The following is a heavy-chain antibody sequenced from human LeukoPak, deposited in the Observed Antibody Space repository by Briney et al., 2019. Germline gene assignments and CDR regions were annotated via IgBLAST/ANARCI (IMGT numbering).Heavy chain of an antibody. CDR3: ARISRSHDYDY. Sequence: GSLRLSCAASGFNLSSYSMHWVRQAPGKGLEYVSAISSYGGSTYYANSVKDRFTISRDNSKNTVYLQMGSLRTEDMAVYYCARISRSHDYDYWGQGTLVTVSS. CDR1: GFNLSSYS. V-gene: IGHV3-64*01. CDR2: ISSYGGST. J-gene: IGHJ4*02. D-gene: IGHD6-6*01.